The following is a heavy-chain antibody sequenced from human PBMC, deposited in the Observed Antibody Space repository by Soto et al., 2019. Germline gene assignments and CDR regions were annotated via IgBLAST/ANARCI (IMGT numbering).Heavy chain of an antibody. D-gene: IGHD2-15*01. CDR3: AGYCSGGSCYQAHYFDY. CDR2: INHSGST. V-gene: IGHV4-34*01. CDR1: GGSFSGYY. Sequence: SETLSLTCAVYGGSFSGYYWSWIRQPPGKGLEWIGEINHSGSTNYNPSLKSRVTISVDTSKNQFSLKLSSVTAADTAVYYCAGYCSGGSCYQAHYFDYWGQGTLGTVSS. J-gene: IGHJ4*02.